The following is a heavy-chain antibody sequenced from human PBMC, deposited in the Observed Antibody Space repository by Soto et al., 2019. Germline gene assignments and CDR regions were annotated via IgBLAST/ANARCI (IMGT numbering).Heavy chain of an antibody. Sequence: SETLSLTCTVSGGSMSSSSYYWAWIRQPPGKGLEWIGSIYYSGSTYYNPSLKSRVIISVDTSKRQFSLKLSSVTAADTTVYYCARHAAASHGHFDYWGQGTLVTVSS. CDR3: ARHAAASHGHFDY. CDR2: IYYSGST. D-gene: IGHD6-13*01. V-gene: IGHV4-39*01. CDR1: GGSMSSSSYY. J-gene: IGHJ4*02.